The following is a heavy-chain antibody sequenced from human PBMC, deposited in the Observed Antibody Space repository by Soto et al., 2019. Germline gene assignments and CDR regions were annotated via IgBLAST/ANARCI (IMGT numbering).Heavy chain of an antibody. CDR2: ISDDGSNE. CDR3: STSSFASTVNAFDI. Sequence: LRLSCAGSGFTFSTYGMHWVRQAPGKGLEWVAVISDDGSNEYYADSLKGRFTISRDNSRNTLYLQMNSLRAEDTALYYCSTSSFASTVNAFDIWGQGTVVTVSS. V-gene: IGHV3-30*03. D-gene: IGHD2-2*01. J-gene: IGHJ3*02. CDR1: GFTFSTYG.